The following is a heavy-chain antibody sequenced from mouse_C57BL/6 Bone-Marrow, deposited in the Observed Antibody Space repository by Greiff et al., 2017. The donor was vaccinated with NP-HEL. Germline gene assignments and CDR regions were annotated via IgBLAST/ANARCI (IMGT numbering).Heavy chain of an antibody. CDR1: GFTFSDYN. J-gene: IGHJ4*01. CDR3: ARPYYDSDYAMDY. Sequence: EVQRVESGGGLVQPGGSLKLSCAASGFTFSDYNMYWVRPTPEKRLEWVAYISNGGGSTYSPDPVKGRFTISIDNDKNTLYLQMSLLKSEHTAMYYCARPYYDSDYAMDYWGQGTSVTVSS. CDR2: ISNGGGST. D-gene: IGHD1-1*01. V-gene: IGHV5-12*01.